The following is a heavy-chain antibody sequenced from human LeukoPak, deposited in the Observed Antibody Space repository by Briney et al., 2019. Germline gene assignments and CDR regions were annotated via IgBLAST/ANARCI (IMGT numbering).Heavy chain of an antibody. CDR3: ARRSPVALDY. CDR2: IYYSGST. J-gene: IGHJ4*02. Sequence: SETLSLTCSVSGGSITNFYWSWIRQPPGKGLEWIGYIYYSGSTNYNPSLKSRVTISVDTSKNQFSLKLSSVTAADTAVYYCARRSPVALDYWGQGTLVTVSS. D-gene: IGHD6-19*01. V-gene: IGHV4-59*08. CDR1: GGSITNFY.